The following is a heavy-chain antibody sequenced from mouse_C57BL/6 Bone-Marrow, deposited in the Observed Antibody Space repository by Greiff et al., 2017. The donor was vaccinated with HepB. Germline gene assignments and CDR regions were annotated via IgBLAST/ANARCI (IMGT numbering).Heavy chain of an antibody. CDR1: GYAFSSSW. CDR2: IYPGSGST. J-gene: IGHJ3*01. D-gene: IGHD1-1*01. CDR3: ARGYGSSYEFAY. Sequence: QVQLQQPGAELVKPGASVKISCKASGYAFSSSWMNWVKQRPGKGLEWIGDIYPGSGSTNYNEKFKSKATLTVDTSSSTAYMQLSSLTSEDSAVYYCARGYGSSYEFAYWGQGTLVTVSA. V-gene: IGHV1-55*01.